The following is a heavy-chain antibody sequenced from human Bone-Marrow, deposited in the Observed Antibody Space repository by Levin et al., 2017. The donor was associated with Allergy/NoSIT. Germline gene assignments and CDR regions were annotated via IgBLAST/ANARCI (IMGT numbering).Heavy chain of an antibody. D-gene: IGHD2-15*01. CDR3: ARCRDGGYCNGGNAY. J-gene: IGHJ4*02. V-gene: IGHV3-7*01. CDR2: IKQDGSEK. CDR1: GFTFRTYW. Sequence: LSLPCAASGFTFRTYWMSWVRQAPGKGLEWVANIKQDGSEKYYVDSVKGRFTISRDNAKDSLYLQLNSLRAEDTAVYYCARCRDGGYCNGGNAYWGQGTLVTVSS.